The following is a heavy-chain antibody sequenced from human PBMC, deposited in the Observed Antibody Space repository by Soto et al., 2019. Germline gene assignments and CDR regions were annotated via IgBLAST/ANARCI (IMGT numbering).Heavy chain of an antibody. Sequence: ASVKVSCKASGYTFTSYYMHWVRQAPGQGLEWMGIINPSGGSTSYAQKFQGRVTMTRDTSTSTVYMELSSLRSEDTAVYYCARDSSIITMIVVAQAGFDPWGQGTLVTVSS. V-gene: IGHV1-46*01. CDR1: GYTFTSYY. CDR2: INPSGGST. D-gene: IGHD3-22*01. J-gene: IGHJ5*02. CDR3: ARDSSIITMIVVAQAGFDP.